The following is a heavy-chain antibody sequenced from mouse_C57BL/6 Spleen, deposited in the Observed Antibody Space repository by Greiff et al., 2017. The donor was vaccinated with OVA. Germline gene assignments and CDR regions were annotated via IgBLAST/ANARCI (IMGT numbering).Heavy chain of an antibody. D-gene: IGHD2-3*01. J-gene: IGHJ4*01. Sequence: QVQLQQPGAELVMPGASVKLSCKASGYTFTSYWMHWVKQRPGQGLEWIGEIDPSDSYANYNQKFKGKSTLTVDKSSSTAYMQLCSLTSEDSAVYYCARRGYDGYWGAMDYWGQGTSVTVSS. CDR2: IDPSDSYA. CDR1: GYTFTSYW. V-gene: IGHV1-69*01. CDR3: ARRGYDGYWGAMDY.